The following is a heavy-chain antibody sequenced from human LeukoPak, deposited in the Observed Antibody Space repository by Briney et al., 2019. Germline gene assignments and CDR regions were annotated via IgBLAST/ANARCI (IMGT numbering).Heavy chain of an antibody. CDR1: GGYISSYY. J-gene: IGHJ3*02. D-gene: IGHD3-9*01. CDR3: ARGHYDILTGYYNLYAFDI. Sequence: KTSETLSLTCTVSGGYISSYYWSWIRQPPGKGLEWIGYIYYSGSTNYNPSLKSRVTISVDTSKNQFSLKLSSVTAADTAVYYCARGHYDILTGYYNLYAFDIWGQGTMVTVSS. CDR2: IYYSGST. V-gene: IGHV4-59*01.